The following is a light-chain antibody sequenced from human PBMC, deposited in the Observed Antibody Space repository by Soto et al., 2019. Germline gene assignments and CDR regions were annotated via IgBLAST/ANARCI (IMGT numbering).Light chain of an antibody. Sequence: DIQMTQSPSTLSASVGDRVTITCRASQSISSWLAWYQQKPGKAPKLLIYKASSLESGVPSRFSGSGSGTEFTLTIISLQPDDFATYYCQQYNSYITFGQGTRLEIK. J-gene: IGKJ5*01. V-gene: IGKV1-5*03. CDR2: KAS. CDR1: QSISSW. CDR3: QQYNSYIT.